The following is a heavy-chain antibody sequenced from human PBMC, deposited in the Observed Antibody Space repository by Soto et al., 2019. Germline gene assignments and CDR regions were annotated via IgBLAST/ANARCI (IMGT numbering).Heavy chain of an antibody. CDR2: INHSGST. J-gene: IGHJ6*02. D-gene: IGHD3-10*02. Sequence: SETLSLTCAVYGGSFSGYYWSWIRQPPGKGLEWIGEINHSGSTNYNPSLKSRVTISVDTSKNQFSLKLSSVTAADTAVYYCARDLLTMFGELTKEYYPYYGIDVWGQGTTVTVSS. CDR3: ARDLLTMFGELTKEYYPYYGIDV. CDR1: GGSFSGYY. V-gene: IGHV4-34*01.